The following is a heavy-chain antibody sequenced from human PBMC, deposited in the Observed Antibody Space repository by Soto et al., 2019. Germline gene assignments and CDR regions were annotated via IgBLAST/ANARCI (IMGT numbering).Heavy chain of an antibody. J-gene: IGHJ4*02. D-gene: IGHD3-9*01. CDR3: ARDKDWAFDD. CDR2: ITSDGSST. Sequence: GGSLRLSCAASGFTFRSYWMQWVRQAPGKGLVWVSWITSDGSSTSYADSVKGRFTISRDNAKNTLFLLMNSLRAEDTAVYYCARDKDWAFDDCGQGTLVTVSS. CDR1: GFTFRSYW. V-gene: IGHV3-74*01.